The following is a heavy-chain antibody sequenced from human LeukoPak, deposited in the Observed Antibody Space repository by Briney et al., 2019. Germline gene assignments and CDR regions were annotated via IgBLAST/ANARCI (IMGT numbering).Heavy chain of an antibody. J-gene: IGHJ6*03. CDR1: GGSFSGYY. V-gene: IGHV4-34*01. Sequence: SETPSLTCAVYGGSFSGYYWSWIRQPPGKGLEWIGEINHSGSTNYNPSLKSRVTISVDTSKNQFSLKLSSVTAADTAAYYCARGHLNCSGGSCYDYYYYYMDVWGKGTTVTVSS. CDR2: INHSGST. D-gene: IGHD2-15*01. CDR3: ARGHLNCSGGSCYDYYYYYMDV.